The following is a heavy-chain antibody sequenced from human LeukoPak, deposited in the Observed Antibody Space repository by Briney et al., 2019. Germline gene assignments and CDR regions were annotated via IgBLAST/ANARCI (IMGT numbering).Heavy chain of an antibody. J-gene: IGHJ6*03. CDR1: GGTFSGYY. D-gene: IGHD3-9*01. Sequence: SETLSLTCAVYGGTFSGYYWSWIRQPPGKGLEWIGEINHSGSTNYNPSLKSRVTISVDTSKNQFSLKLSSVTAADTAVYYCARRGRYYDILTGSYSVYYYYYMDVWGKGTTVTISS. CDR2: INHSGST. V-gene: IGHV4-34*01. CDR3: ARRGRYYDILTGSYSVYYYYYMDV.